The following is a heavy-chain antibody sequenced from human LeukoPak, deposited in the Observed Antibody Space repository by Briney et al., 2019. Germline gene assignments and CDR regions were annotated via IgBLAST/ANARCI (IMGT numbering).Heavy chain of an antibody. Sequence: PGGSLGLSCSASGFIFRNHPMHWVRQAPGKGLECVSGISNGGGSTYYADSVTGRFTISRDNSKNTLYLQMSSLRAEDTAVYYCVKEIYSASSPFDYWGQGTPVTVSS. CDR2: ISNGGGST. D-gene: IGHD5-12*01. CDR1: GFIFRNHP. CDR3: VKEIYSASSPFDY. V-gene: IGHV3-64D*09. J-gene: IGHJ4*02.